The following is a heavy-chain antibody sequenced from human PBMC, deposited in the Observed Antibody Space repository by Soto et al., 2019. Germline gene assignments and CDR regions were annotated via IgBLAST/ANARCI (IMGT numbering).Heavy chain of an antibody. J-gene: IGHJ6*02. Sequence: GGSLRLSCVASGFTFSTYHMVWVRRTPGKGLEAVSSISARGDRPYYKDSVRGRFTVSRDNSINTLYLQMNSLRGDDSAVYYCAKILSLTEHYWYAMDVWGRGTTVTVSS. V-gene: IGHV3-23*01. CDR3: AKILSLTEHYWYAMDV. D-gene: IGHD2-21*02. CDR2: ISARGDRP. CDR1: GFTFSTYH.